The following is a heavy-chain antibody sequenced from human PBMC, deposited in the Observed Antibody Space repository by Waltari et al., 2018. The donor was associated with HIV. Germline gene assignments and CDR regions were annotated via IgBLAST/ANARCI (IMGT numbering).Heavy chain of an antibody. V-gene: IGHV4-39*01. CDR2: IYYSGTA. D-gene: IGHD3-16*01. CDR3: ARLRFHSLYYFDS. CDR1: GASISSISYY. Sequence: QLHLQESGPGLVKPSETLSLTCSVSGASISSISYYWAWIRQPPGKGLEWIGAIYYSGTAYYNPSVKSRVSASLDASKTELSLKLTSVTATDTALYYCARLRFHSLYYFDSWGPGILVTVSS. J-gene: IGHJ4*02.